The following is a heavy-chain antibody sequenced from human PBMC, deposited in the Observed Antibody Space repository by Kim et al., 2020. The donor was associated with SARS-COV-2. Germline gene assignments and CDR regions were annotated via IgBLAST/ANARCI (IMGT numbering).Heavy chain of an antibody. J-gene: IGHJ5*02. Sequence: GGSLRLSCAASGFTFSSYWMHWVRQAPRKGLVWVSRINSVESSTTYADSVKGRFTISRDNAKNTLYLQMNSLRAEDTAVYYCTRNRGWNDWFDPWGQGTLVTVSS. CDR1: GFTFSSYW. CDR2: INSVESST. CDR3: TRNRGWNDWFDP. D-gene: IGHD1-1*01. V-gene: IGHV3-74*01.